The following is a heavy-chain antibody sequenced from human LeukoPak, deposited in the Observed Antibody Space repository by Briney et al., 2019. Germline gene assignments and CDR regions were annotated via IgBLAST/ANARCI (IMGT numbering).Heavy chain of an antibody. J-gene: IGHJ6*02. V-gene: IGHV3-72*01. CDR1: GFTFSDHY. CDR3: ARAKSGSYYYYYGMGV. Sequence: PGGSLRLSCAASGFTFSDHYMDWVRQAPGKGLEWVGRTRNKANGYTTEYAASVKGRFTISRDDSKNSLYLQMNSLKTEDTAVYYCARAKSGSYYYYYGMGVWGQGTTVTVSS. CDR2: TRNKANGYTT. D-gene: IGHD1-26*01.